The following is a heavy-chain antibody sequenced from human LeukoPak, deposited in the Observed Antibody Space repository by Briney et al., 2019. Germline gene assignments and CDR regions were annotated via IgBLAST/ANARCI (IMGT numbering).Heavy chain of an antibody. Sequence: SETLSLTCTVSGGSISSYYWSWIRQPPGKGLEWIGYIYYSGSTNYNPSLKSRVTISVDTSKNQFSLKLSSVTAADTAVYYCARSFYYGILDYWGQGTLVTVSS. D-gene: IGHD3-10*01. CDR2: IYYSGST. CDR3: ARSFYYGILDY. CDR1: GGSISSYY. J-gene: IGHJ4*02. V-gene: IGHV4-59*08.